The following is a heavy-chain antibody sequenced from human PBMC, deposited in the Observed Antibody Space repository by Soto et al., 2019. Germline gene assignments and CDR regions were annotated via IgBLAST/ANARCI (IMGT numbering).Heavy chain of an antibody. J-gene: IGHJ4*02. CDR1: GFTFSAYE. V-gene: IGHV3-48*03. CDR3: VREGHYYFDY. CDR2: ISKGGGTT. Sequence: GGSLRLSCAASGFTFSAYEMHWVRQAPGQGLEWVSYISKGGGTTYYADSVKGRFTISRDDAKNSVYLQMSSLRPEDMAVYKCVREGHYYFDYWGQGALVTVSS.